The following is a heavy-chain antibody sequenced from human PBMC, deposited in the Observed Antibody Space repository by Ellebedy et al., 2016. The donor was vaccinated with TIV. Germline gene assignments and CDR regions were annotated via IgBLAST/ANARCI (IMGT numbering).Heavy chain of an antibody. CDR2: IIPIFGTA. J-gene: IGHJ3*02. CDR1: GGTFSSYA. D-gene: IGHD4-17*01. V-gene: IGHV1-69*05. Sequence: SVKVSCXASGGTFSSYAISWVRQAPGQGLEWMGGIIPIFGTANYAQKFQGRVTMTRDTSTSTVYMELSSLRSEDTAVYYCWATVTKRAFDIWGQGTMVTVSS. CDR3: WATVTKRAFDI.